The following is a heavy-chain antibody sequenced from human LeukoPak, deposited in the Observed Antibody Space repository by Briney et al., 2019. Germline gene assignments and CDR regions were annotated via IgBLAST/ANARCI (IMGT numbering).Heavy chain of an antibody. V-gene: IGHV4-34*01. CDR3: ARAPAAAGTIDY. D-gene: IGHD6-13*01. J-gene: IGHJ4*02. CDR2: INHSGST. Sequence: TSETLSLTCAVYGGSFSGHYWTWIRQPPGKGLEWIGEINHSGSTNYSPSLKSRVTISVDTSKNHFSLKLTSVTAADTAVYYCARAPAAAGTIDYWGQGTLVTVSS. CDR1: GGSFSGHY.